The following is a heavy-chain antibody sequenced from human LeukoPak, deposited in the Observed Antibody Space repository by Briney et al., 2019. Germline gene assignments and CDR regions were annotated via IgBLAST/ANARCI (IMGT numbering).Heavy chain of an antibody. Sequence: SQTLSLTCAISGDSVSTNSATWTWLRQSPSRGLEWLGRTYYRSKWCNDYAVSMKSRITINPDTSKNQFSLQLNPVTPEDTAVYYCARLVGASWFDSWGQGTLVTVSS. CDR2: TYYRSKWCN. J-gene: IGHJ5*01. D-gene: IGHD1-26*01. V-gene: IGHV6-1*01. CDR1: GDSVSTNSAT. CDR3: ARLVGASWFDS.